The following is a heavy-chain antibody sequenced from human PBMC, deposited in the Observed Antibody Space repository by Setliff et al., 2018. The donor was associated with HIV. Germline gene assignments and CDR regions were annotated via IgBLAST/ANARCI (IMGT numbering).Heavy chain of an antibody. V-gene: IGHV1-18*01. Sequence: SVKVSCKASGYTFSTYGISWVRQAPGQGLEWMGWITPYNNNTQYTQHLQGRVTMTTDTYTSTAYMDLRSLRSDDTAVYYCARLIKHYDFWSGYYGAYYYYMDVWGTGTTVTVSS. CDR2: ITPYNNNT. J-gene: IGHJ6*03. D-gene: IGHD3-3*01. CDR3: ARLIKHYDFWSGYYGAYYYYMDV. CDR1: GYTFSTYG.